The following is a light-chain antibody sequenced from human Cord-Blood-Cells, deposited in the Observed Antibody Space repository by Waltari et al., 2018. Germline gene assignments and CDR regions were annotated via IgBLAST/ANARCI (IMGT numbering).Light chain of an antibody. V-gene: IGKV3-20*01. CDR2: CSS. CDR3: QQYGSSPPYT. Sequence: EIVLPKSQATLSLSPGERAPLTCRASPSLSSSYLAWSQQKPGQAPSRLIYCSSSRATGIPDRFSGSGSGTDFTLTIIRLYPEDFSVYCCQQYGSSPPYTFGQGTEPESK. J-gene: IGKJ2*01. CDR1: PSLSSSY.